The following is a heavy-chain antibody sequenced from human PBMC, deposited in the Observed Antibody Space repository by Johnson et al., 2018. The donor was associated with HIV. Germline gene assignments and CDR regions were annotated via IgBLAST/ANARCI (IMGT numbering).Heavy chain of an antibody. V-gene: IGHV3-30*04. J-gene: IGHJ3*02. CDR2: ISYDANNK. CDR1: GFTFSTYA. CDR3: AKDRMYDYGDDGGVLDI. Sequence: QVQLVESGGGVVQPGRSLRLSCAASGFTFSTYAMHWVRQAPGKGLEWVAAISYDANNKYYADSVKGRFTISRDNSMNTLYLQMNSLRAEDTAVYYGAKDRMYDYGDDGGVLDIWGLGTMVTVSS. D-gene: IGHD4-17*01.